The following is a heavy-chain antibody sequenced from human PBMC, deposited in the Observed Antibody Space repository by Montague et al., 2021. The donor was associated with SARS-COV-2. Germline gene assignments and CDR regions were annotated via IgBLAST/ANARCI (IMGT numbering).Heavy chain of an antibody. CDR1: GGSVSSGSYY. J-gene: IGHJ6*02. V-gene: IGHV4-61*01. CDR2: IYYSGST. D-gene: IGHD3-9*01. Sequence: SETLSLTCTVSGGSVSSGSYYWSWIRQPPGKGLEWIGYIYYSGSTNYNPSLKSRVTISVDTSKNQFSLKLSSVTAADTAVYYCATSPSGGYYDILTGYYSGYYYGMDVWGQGTTVTVSS. CDR3: ATSPSGGYYDILTGYYSGYYYGMDV.